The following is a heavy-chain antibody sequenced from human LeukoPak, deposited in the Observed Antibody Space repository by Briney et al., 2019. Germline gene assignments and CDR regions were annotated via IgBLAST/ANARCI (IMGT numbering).Heavy chain of an antibody. V-gene: IGHV4-61*02. CDR2: IYTSGST. Sequence: SETLSLTCTVSGGSISSGNYYWSWIRQPAGKGLEWIGRIYTSGSTNYNPSLKSRVTISVDTSKNQFSLKLSSVTAADTAVYYCARGTTVLKTFDYWGQGTLVTVSS. D-gene: IGHD4-17*01. CDR3: ARGTTVLKTFDY. J-gene: IGHJ4*02. CDR1: GGSISSGNYY.